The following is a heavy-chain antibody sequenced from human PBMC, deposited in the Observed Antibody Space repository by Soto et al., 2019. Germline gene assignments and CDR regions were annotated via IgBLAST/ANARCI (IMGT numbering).Heavy chain of an antibody. CDR1: GGSISSGGYS. CDR3: ARVPDY. V-gene: IGHV4-30-2*01. CDR2: IYHSGRA. Sequence: QLQLQESGSGLVKPSQTLSLTCAVSGGSISSGGYSWGWIRQPPVKGLEWIGYIYHSGRAYYNPYLNSRVTRSVDRSKNQFSPKLSSVTAADTAVYSCARVPDYWGQGTLVTVSS. J-gene: IGHJ4*02.